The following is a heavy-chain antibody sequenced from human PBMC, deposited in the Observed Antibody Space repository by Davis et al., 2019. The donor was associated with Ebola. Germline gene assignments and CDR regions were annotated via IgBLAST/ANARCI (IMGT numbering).Heavy chain of an antibody. CDR1: GFTFSSYW. CDR3: AIGGYDYDYYYYYGMDV. D-gene: IGHD5-12*01. V-gene: IGHV4-34*08. Sequence: ESLKISCAASGFTFSSYWMSWIRQPPGKGLEWIGEINHRGSTNYNPSLKSRVTISVDTSKNQFSLKLSSVTAADTAVYYCAIGGYDYDYYYYYGMDVWGQGTTVTVSS. J-gene: IGHJ6*02. CDR2: INHRGST.